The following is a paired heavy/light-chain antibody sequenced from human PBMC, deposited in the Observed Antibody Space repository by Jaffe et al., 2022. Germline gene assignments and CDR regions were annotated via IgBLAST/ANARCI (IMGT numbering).Light chain of an antibody. CDR3: QQYYSTPPT. CDR1: QSVLYSSNNKNY. V-gene: IGKV4-1*01. J-gene: IGKJ3*01. Sequence: DIVMTQSPDSLAVSLGERATINCKSSQSVLYSSNNKNYLAWYQQKPGQPPKLLIYWASTRESGVPDRFSGSGSGTDFTLTISSLQAEDVAVYYCQQYYSTPPTFGPGTKVDIK. CDR2: WAS.
Heavy chain of an antibody. CDR1: GFTFSSYA. J-gene: IGHJ1*01. CDR2: ISGSGGST. Sequence: EVQLLESGGGLVQPGGSLRLSCAASGFTFSSYAMSWVRQAPGKGLEWVSAISGSGGSTYYADSVKGRFTISRDNSKNTLYLQMNSLRAEDTAVYYCAKDPLYAYYYGSGSLFQHWGQGTLVTVSS. V-gene: IGHV3-23*01. CDR3: AKDPLYAYYYGSGSLFQH. D-gene: IGHD3-10*01.